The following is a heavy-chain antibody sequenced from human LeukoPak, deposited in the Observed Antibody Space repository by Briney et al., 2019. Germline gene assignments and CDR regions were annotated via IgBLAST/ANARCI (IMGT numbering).Heavy chain of an antibody. J-gene: IGHJ4*02. CDR2: IYYSGST. CDR1: GGSVSSGGYY. CDR3: ATYYYDSSGYYYFDY. D-gene: IGHD3-22*01. Sequence: SETLSLTCTVSGGSVSSGGYYWSWIRQPPGKGLEWIGYIYYSGSTNYNPSLKSRVTISVDTSKNQFSLKLSSVTAADTAVYYCATYYYDSSGYYYFDYWGQGTLVTDSS. V-gene: IGHV4-61*08.